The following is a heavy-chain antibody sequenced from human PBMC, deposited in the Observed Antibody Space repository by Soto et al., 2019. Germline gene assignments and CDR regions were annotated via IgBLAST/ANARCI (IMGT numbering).Heavy chain of an antibody. CDR1: GGTFSSYA. V-gene: IGHV1-69*12. Sequence: QVQLVQSGAEVKKPGSSVKVSCKASGGTFSSYAISWVRQAPGQGLEWMGGIIPIFGTANYAQKFQGRVTITADESTSTAYMELSSLRSEDTAVYYCARDREGIAAAGTPDHDAFDIWGQGTMVTVSS. CDR2: IIPIFGTA. D-gene: IGHD6-13*01. CDR3: ARDREGIAAAGTPDHDAFDI. J-gene: IGHJ3*02.